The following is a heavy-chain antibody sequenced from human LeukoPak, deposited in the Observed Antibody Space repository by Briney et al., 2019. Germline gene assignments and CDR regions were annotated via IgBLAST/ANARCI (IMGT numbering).Heavy chain of an antibody. V-gene: IGHV3-7*02. D-gene: IGHD3-22*01. CDR1: GYTFSSYW. CDR3: ASLGWLPYYFDY. CDR2: IKQDGSER. J-gene: IGHJ4*02. Sequence: GGSLRLSCAASGYTFSSYWVSWVRQAPGKGLEWVANIKQDGSERYCVDSVKGRFTISRDNAKNSLYLQMNSLRAEDTAVYYCASLGWLPYYFDYWGQGTLVTVSS.